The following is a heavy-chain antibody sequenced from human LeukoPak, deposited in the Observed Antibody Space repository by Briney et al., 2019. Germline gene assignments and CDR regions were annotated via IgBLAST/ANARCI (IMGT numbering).Heavy chain of an antibody. CDR1: GFTFSNAW. V-gene: IGHV3-15*01. CDR2: IKSKTDGGTT. CDR3: TTAYLHYSKSGYYYYYMDV. Sequence: GGSLRLSCAASGFTFSNAWMSWVRQAPGKGLEWVGRIKSKTDGGTTDYAAPVKGRFTISRDDSKNTLYLQMNSLKTEDTAVYYCTTAYLHYSKSGYYYYYMDVWGKGATVTVSS. D-gene: IGHD4-11*01. J-gene: IGHJ6*03.